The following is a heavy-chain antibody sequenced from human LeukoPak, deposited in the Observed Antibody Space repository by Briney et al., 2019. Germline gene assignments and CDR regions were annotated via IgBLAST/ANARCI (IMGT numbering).Heavy chain of an antibody. CDR3: ARMSGYSSSWDPNWFDP. V-gene: IGHV1-3*01. J-gene: IGHJ5*02. Sequence: ASVKVSCKASGYTFTSYAMHWVRQAPGQRLEWMGWINAGNGNTKYSQKFQGRVTMTRDTSTSTVYMELSSLRSEDTAVYYCARMSGYSSSWDPNWFDPWGQGTLVTVSS. CDR2: INAGNGNT. D-gene: IGHD6-13*01. CDR1: GYTFTSYA.